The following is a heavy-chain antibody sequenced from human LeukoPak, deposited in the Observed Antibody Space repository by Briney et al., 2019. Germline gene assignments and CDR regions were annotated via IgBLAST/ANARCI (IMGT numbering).Heavy chain of an antibody. D-gene: IGHD5-18*01. V-gene: IGHV1-46*01. CDR2: INPSGGST. CDR3: ARDLDTAMVTAWFDP. J-gene: IGHJ5*02. Sequence: ASVRVSCKASNYTFTDYGINWVRQAPGQGLEWMGIINPSGGSTSYAQKFQGRVTMTRDTSTSTVYMELSSLRSEDTAVYYCARDLDTAMVTAWFDPWGQGTLVTVSS. CDR1: NYTFTDYG.